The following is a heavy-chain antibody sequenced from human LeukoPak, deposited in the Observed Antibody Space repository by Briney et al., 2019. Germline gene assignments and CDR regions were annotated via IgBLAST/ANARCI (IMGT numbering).Heavy chain of an antibody. CDR2: MNPNSGNT. CDR3: ARAPTGYCSSTSCYWFWTQEYYFDY. Sequence: ASVKVSCKASGYTFTSYDTNWVRQATGQGLEWMGWMNPNSGNTGYAQKFQGRVTMTRNTSISTAYMELSSLRSEDTAVYYCARAPTGYCSSTSCYWFWTQEYYFDYWGQGTLVTVSS. J-gene: IGHJ4*02. V-gene: IGHV1-8*01. D-gene: IGHD2-2*01. CDR1: GYTFTSYD.